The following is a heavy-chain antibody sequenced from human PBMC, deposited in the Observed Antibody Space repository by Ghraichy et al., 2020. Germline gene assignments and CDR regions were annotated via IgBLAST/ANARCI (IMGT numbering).Heavy chain of an antibody. J-gene: IGHJ4*02. CDR1: GFTFSTYS. D-gene: IGHD6-13*01. CDR2: ISSTSFYI. V-gene: IGHV3-21*01. CDR3: ARDSTNSGTPDY. Sequence: GGSLRLSFEASGFTFSTYSMNWVRQAPGKRLEWVSSISSTSFYIYYADSLQGRFTISRDNAKNSLYLQMNSLRAEDTAVYYCARDSTNSGTPDYWGQGTLVTVSS.